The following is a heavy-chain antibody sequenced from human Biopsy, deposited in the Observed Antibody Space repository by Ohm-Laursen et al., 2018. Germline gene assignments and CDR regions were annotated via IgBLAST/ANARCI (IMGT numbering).Heavy chain of an antibody. CDR3: AKTFHGSSFLYDY. CDR2: IGVDGRTI. CDR1: GFTFSSYG. D-gene: IGHD2-15*01. Sequence: GSLRLSCTASGFTFSSYGMNWVRQAPGRGLEWVSIIGVDGRTIYYADSVKGRFTISRDNSKNTLYLQMNSLTAEDTAVYYCAKTFHGSSFLYDYWGQGTLVTVSS. V-gene: IGHV3-23*01. J-gene: IGHJ4*02.